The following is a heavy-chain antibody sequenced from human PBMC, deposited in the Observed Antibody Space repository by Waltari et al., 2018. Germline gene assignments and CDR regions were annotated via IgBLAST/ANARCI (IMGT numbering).Heavy chain of an antibody. V-gene: IGHV1-2*02. J-gene: IGHJ5*02. Sequence: QVQLVQSGAEVKKPGASVKVSCKASGDTFTGYVMPWVRQAPGQGLEWMGWINPNSGGTNYAQKFQGRVTMTRDTSISTAYMELSRLRSDDTAVYYCARDVGYCSSTSCSNWFDPWGQGTLVTVSS. CDR1: GDTFTGYV. D-gene: IGHD2-2*01. CDR3: ARDVGYCSSTSCSNWFDP. CDR2: INPNSGGT.